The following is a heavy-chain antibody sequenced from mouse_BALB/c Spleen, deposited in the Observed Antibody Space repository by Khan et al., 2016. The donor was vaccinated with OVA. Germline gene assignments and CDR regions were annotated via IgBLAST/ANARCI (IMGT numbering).Heavy chain of an antibody. D-gene: IGHD1-1*01. V-gene: IGHV5-6-3*01. CDR3: ARGGDWYYGSSPFAY. J-gene: IGHJ3*01. Sequence: EVELVESGGGLVQPGGFLKLSCAASGFTFSSYGMSWVRPTPDKRLELVATINSNGGCTYYPDSVKGRFTISRDNAKNTLYHQMSSLKSEDTAMYYCARGGDWYYGSSPFAYWGQGTLVTVSA. CDR1: GFTFSSYG. CDR2: INSNGGCT.